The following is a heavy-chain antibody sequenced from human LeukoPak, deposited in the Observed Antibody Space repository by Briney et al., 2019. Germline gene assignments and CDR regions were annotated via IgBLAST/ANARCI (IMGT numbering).Heavy chain of an antibody. CDR1: GFTFINYG. CDR3: SNFEY. J-gene: IGHJ4*02. Sequence: PGGSLRLPCAASGFTFINYGMHWVRQAPGKGLEWVAVIWYDGNNKDYADSVKGRFTISRDNSKNTLYLQMNSLRAEDTAVYYCSNFEYWGQGTLVTVSS. V-gene: IGHV3-33*06. CDR2: IWYDGNNK.